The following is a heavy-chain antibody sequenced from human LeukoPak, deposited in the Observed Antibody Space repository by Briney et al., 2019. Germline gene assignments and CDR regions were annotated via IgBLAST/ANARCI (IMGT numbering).Heavy chain of an antibody. V-gene: IGHV3-30-3*01. CDR1: GFTFSSYA. J-gene: IGHJ4*02. Sequence: PGGSLRLSCAASGFTFSSYAVHWVRQAPGKGLEWVAVISYDGSNKYYADSVKGRFTISRDNSKNTLYLQMNSLRAEDTAVYYCASGYYYDSSGYLDYWGQGTLVTVSS. CDR2: ISYDGSNK. D-gene: IGHD3-22*01. CDR3: ASGYYYDSSGYLDY.